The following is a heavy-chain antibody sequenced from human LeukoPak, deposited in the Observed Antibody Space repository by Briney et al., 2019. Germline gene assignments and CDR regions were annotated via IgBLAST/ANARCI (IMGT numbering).Heavy chain of an antibody. CDR1: GFTFSSYS. D-gene: IGHD6-13*01. J-gene: IGHJ6*02. CDR2: ISSSSSYI. CDR3: ATSETRIAAAGTPQMV. V-gene: IGHV3-21*01. Sequence: KTGGSLRLSCAASGFTFSSYSMNWVRQAPGKGLEWVSSISSSSSYIYYADSVKGRFTISRDNAKNSLYLQMNSLRAEDTAVYYCATSETRIAAAGTPQMVWGQGTTVTVSS.